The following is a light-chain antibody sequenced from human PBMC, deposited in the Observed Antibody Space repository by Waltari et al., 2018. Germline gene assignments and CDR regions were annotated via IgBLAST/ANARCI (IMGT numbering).Light chain of an antibody. CDR2: DVS. CDR1: GRDIGTHEY. J-gene: IGLJ2*01. CDR3: CSYTSSTSVT. V-gene: IGLV2-14*03. Sequence: SALTQPASVSGSPGQSITISCPGVGRDIGTHEYVSGYHQHPVKAPKLILYDVSHRPSGVLNRFAGSKSGSSAALTISGLQAEDEADYYCCSYTSSTSVTFGGGTKVTVL.